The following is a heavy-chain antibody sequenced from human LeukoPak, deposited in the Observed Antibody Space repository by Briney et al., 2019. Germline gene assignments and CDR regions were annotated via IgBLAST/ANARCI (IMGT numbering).Heavy chain of an antibody. D-gene: IGHD1-26*01. CDR1: GFTFSSYG. Sequence: GGSLRLSCEASGFTFSSYGMHWVRRAPGKGLEWMTVISHDGSNEYYVDSVKGRFTISRDNSKNTLYLQMNSLRAEDTAVYYCARDLGDSGSYYYFDYWGQGALVTVSS. CDR2: ISHDGSNE. J-gene: IGHJ4*02. CDR3: ARDLGDSGSYYYFDY. V-gene: IGHV3-30*03.